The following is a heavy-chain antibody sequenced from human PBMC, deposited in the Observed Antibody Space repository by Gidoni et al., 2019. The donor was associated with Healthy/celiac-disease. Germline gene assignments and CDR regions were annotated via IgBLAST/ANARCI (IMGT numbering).Heavy chain of an antibody. CDR3: ARGGALSWFDP. CDR1: GYTFTGDY. V-gene: IGHV1-2*02. D-gene: IGHD1-26*01. CDR2: INPNSGGT. Sequence: QVQLVQSGAEVKKPGASVQVSCTASGYTFTGDYMHWVRQAPGQGLECMGWINPNSGGTNYAQKFEGRVTMTRDSSISTASMALGRLGSDDTAVYYCARGGALSWFDPWGQGTLVTVSS. J-gene: IGHJ5*02.